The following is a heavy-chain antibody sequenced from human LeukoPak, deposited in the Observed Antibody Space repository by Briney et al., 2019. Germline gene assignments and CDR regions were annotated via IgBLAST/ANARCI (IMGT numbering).Heavy chain of an antibody. Sequence: SETLSLTCTVSGGSISSYYWSWIRQPPGKGLEWIGYIYYSGRTNYNPSLKSRVTISVVTSKNQFSLKLSSVTAADTAVYYCARQNSSIAARPVYFQHWGQGTLVTVSS. V-gene: IGHV4-59*01. D-gene: IGHD6-6*01. J-gene: IGHJ1*01. CDR3: ARQNSSIAARPVYFQH. CDR2: IYYSGRT. CDR1: GGSISSYY.